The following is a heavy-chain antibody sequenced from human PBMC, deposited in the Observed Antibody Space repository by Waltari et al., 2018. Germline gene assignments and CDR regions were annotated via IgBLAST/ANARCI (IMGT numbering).Heavy chain of an antibody. J-gene: IGHJ6*02. CDR1: GYTFTNYY. CDR2: INPAGGST. D-gene: IGHD6-13*01. Sequence: QVQLVQSGAEVKKPGASVKVSCKASGYTFTNYYVHWVRQAPGQGLEWKAIINPAGGSTTYAQRFQGRVTVTRDTSTSTVYMDLSSLRYEDTAVYYCARVSLAADYYGLDVWGQGT. CDR3: ARVSLAADYYGLDV. V-gene: IGHV1-46*01.